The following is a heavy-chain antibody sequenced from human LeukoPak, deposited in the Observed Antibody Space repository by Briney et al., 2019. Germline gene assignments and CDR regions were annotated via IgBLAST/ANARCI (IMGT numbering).Heavy chain of an antibody. Sequence: SVKVSCKASGGTFSSYTISWVRQAPGQGLEWVGRIIPILGIANYAQKFQGRVTITADKSTSTAYMELSSLRSEDTAVYYCARDPERYCSGGSCYSNYYYYMDVWGKGTTVTVSS. CDR1: GGTFSSYT. V-gene: IGHV1-69*04. J-gene: IGHJ6*03. CDR2: IIPILGIA. D-gene: IGHD2-15*01. CDR3: ARDPERYCSGGSCYSNYYYYMDV.